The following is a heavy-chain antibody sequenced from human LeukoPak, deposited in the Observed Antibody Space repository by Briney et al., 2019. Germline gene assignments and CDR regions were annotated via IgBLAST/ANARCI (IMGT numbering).Heavy chain of an antibody. D-gene: IGHD2-2*01. J-gene: IGHJ4*02. Sequence: GGSLRLSCAASGFTFSSYGMHWVRQAPGKGLEWVSAISGSGGSTYYADSVKGRFTISRDNSKNTLYLQMNSLRAEDTAVYYCAKAVVVPAATHEGWYFDYWGQGTLVTVSS. CDR1: GFTFSSYG. CDR3: AKAVVVPAATHEGWYFDY. V-gene: IGHV3-23*01. CDR2: ISGSGGST.